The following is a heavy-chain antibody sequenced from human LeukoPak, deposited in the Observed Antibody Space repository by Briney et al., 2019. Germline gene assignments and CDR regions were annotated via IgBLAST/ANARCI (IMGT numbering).Heavy chain of an antibody. D-gene: IGHD2-2*01. CDR2: INHSGST. V-gene: IGHV4-34*01. CDR3: ASLPRPNCSSTSCYELDV. J-gene: IGHJ6*04. Sequence: KPSETLSLTCAVYGGSFSGYYWSWIRQPPGKGLEWIGEINHSGSTNYNPSLKSRVTISVDTSKNQFSLKLSSVTAADAAVYYCASLPRPNCSSTSCYELDVWGKGTTVTVSS. CDR1: GGSFSGYY.